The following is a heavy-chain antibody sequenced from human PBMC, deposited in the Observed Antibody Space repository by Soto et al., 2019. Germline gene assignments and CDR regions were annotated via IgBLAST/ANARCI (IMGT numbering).Heavy chain of an antibody. CDR1: GFTFISYA. CDR3: AKSTSNDYGDFADY. V-gene: IGHV3-23*01. J-gene: IGHJ4*02. D-gene: IGHD4-17*01. CDR2: ISGSGFNT. Sequence: PGGSLRLSCAASGFTFISYAMSWVRQAPGKGLEWVSAISGSGFNTYYADSVKGRFTISRDNSKNTLYLQMNSLRAEDTAVYYCAKSTSNDYGDFADYWGRGTPVTVSS.